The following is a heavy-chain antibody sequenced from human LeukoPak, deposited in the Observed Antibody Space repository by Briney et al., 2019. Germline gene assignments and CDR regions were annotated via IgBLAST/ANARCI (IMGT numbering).Heavy chain of an antibody. V-gene: IGHV1-18*01. J-gene: IGHJ5*02. D-gene: IGHD3-22*01. CDR2: ISAYNGNT. CDR1: GYTFTSYG. Sequence: ASVKVSCKASGYTFTSYGISWVRQAPGQGLEWMGWISAYNGNTNYAQKLQGRVTMTTDTSTSTAYMELRSLRSDDTAVYYCAVTYYYDSSGYRSGPRNWFDPWGQGTLVTVSS. CDR3: AVTYYYDSSGYRSGPRNWFDP.